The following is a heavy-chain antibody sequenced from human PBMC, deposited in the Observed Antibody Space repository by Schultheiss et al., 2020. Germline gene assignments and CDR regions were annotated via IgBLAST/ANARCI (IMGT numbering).Heavy chain of an antibody. CDR2: IYYSGST. V-gene: IGHV4-61*01. CDR3: ARGRRGYSYGYLSHYYYYMDV. D-gene: IGHD5-18*01. J-gene: IGHJ6*03. Sequence: SETLSLTCTVSGGSISSSSYYWSWIRQPPGKGLEWIGYIYYSGSTNYNPSLKSRVTISVDTSKNQFSLKLSSVTAADTAVYYCARGRRGYSYGYLSHYYYYMDVWGKGTTVTVSS. CDR1: GGSISSSSYY.